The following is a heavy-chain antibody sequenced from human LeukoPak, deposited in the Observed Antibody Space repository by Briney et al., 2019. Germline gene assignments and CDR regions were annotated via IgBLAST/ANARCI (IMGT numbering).Heavy chain of an antibody. CDR1: GFSLSNFQ. CDR2: ISLDGSTE. V-gene: IGHV3-30-3*01. Sequence: GRSLRLSCVASGFSLSNFQMYWVRQAPGKGLEWVSIISLDGSTEFYADSVKGRFTISRDTASNTMHLEMNNLRIEDTAVYYCMRGYMGWFDPWGQGSLVTVSS. D-gene: IGHD3-16*02. J-gene: IGHJ5*02. CDR3: MRGYMGWFDP.